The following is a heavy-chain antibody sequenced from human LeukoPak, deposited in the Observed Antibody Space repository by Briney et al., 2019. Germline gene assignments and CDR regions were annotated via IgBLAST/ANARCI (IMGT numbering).Heavy chain of an antibody. J-gene: IGHJ4*02. Sequence: GESLKISCKGSGYSFTSYWIGWVRQMPGKGLEWMGIIYPGDSDTRYSPSFQGQVTISADKSISTAYPQWSGLKASDTAMYYCARQGGNSEVGIDYWGQGTLVTVSS. V-gene: IGHV5-51*01. CDR2: IYPGDSDT. D-gene: IGHD4-23*01. CDR3: ARQGGNSEVGIDY. CDR1: GYSFTSYW.